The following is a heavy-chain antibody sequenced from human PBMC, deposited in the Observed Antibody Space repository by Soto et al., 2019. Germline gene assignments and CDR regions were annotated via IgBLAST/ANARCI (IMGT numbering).Heavy chain of an antibody. CDR1: GFTFSDCY. D-gene: IGHD3-22*01. Sequence: GGSLRLSCAASGFTFSDCYMSWIRQAPGKGLEWVSYISSSSSYTNYADSVKGRFTISRDNAKNSLYLQMNSLRAEDTAVYYCARDLTGDSSGFDYWGQGALVTVSS. CDR2: ISSSSSYT. CDR3: ARDLTGDSSGFDY. J-gene: IGHJ4*02. V-gene: IGHV3-11*05.